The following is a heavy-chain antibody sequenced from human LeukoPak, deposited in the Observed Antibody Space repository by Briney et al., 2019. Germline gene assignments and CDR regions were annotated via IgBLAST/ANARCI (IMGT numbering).Heavy chain of an antibody. Sequence: GASVKVCCRASGYTFTDYYMHWVRQAPGQGPEWMGWLNPNTLVTNYAQHFQGRVSMTWDTSISTGYMDLHSLTSDDTAVYYCARKDGGRDGMDVWGQGTTVTVSS. CDR3: ARKDGGRDGMDV. CDR2: LNPNTLVT. J-gene: IGHJ6*02. CDR1: GYTFTDYY. D-gene: IGHD4-23*01. V-gene: IGHV1-2*02.